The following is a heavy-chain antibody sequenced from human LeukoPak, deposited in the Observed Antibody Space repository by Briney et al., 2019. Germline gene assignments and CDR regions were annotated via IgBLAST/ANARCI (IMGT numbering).Heavy chain of an antibody. D-gene: IGHD4-17*01. V-gene: IGHV4-31*03. CDR1: GGSISSGSYY. Sequence: SETLCLTCTVSGGSISSGSYYWSWIRQHPGKGLEWIGYIYYSGSTYYNPSLKSRVTISVDTSKNQFSLKLSSVTAADTAVYYCARENGRTVTRGFDYWGQGTLVTVSS. CDR3: ARENGRTVTRGFDY. CDR2: IYYSGST. J-gene: IGHJ4*02.